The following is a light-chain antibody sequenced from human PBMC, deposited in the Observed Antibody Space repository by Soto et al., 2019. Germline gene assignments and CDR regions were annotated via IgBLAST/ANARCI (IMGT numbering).Light chain of an antibody. J-gene: IGKJ4*01. V-gene: IGKV4-1*01. CDR2: WAS. Sequence: DIVMTQSPDSLAVPLGERATINCKSSQSVLYSSKNKNYLAWYQQKPGQPPKLLIYWASTRESGVPDRFSGSGSGTDFTLTISSLQAGDVAVYYCQQYYSTPPTFGGGTKVDIK. CDR3: QQYYSTPPT. CDR1: QSVLYSSKNKNY.